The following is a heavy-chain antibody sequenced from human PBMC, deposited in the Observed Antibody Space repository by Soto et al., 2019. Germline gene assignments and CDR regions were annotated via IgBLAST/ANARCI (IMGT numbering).Heavy chain of an antibody. V-gene: IGHV3-7*01. CDR1: GFTFSDYW. J-gene: IGHJ4*02. D-gene: IGHD3-10*02. Sequence: QPGGYLRLSCAASGFTFSDYWMRWVRQAPGEGPEWVAIIKPDGSVKQYVDSVQGRFTISRDNAENSLFLQMNSLRVDDTAIDYCAKLSRTMSSVWGQGTLVNVS. CDR2: IKPDGSVK. CDR3: AKLSRTMSSV.